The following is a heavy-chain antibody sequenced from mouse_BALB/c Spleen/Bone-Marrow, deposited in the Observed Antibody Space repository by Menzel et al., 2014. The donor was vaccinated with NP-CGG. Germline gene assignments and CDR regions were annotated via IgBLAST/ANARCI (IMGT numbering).Heavy chain of an antibody. CDR2: IDPANGNT. V-gene: IGHV14-3*02. J-gene: IGHJ2*01. CDR3: ARDYDYFFDY. CDR1: GFNNKDTY. D-gene: IGHD2-4*01. Sequence: VQLQQSGAELVKPGASVKLSCTASGFNNKDTYMHWVKQRPEQGLEWIGWIDPANGNTKYDPNFQGKATITADTSSNTAYLQLSSLTSEDTAVYYCARDYDYFFDYWGQGTTLTVSS.